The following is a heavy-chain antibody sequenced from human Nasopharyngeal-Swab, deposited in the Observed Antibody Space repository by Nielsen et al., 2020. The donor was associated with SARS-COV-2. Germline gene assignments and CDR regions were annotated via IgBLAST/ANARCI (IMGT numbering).Heavy chain of an antibody. CDR2: ISAYNGNT. CDR1: GYTFTSYG. Sequence: ASVKVSCKASGYTFTSYGISWVQQAPGQGLEWMGWISAYNGNTNYAQRLQGRVTMTTDTSTSTAYMELRSLRSDDTAVYYCARVRPPPGAFDIWGQGTMVTVSS. V-gene: IGHV1-18*01. J-gene: IGHJ3*02. D-gene: IGHD3-16*01. CDR3: ARVRPPPGAFDI.